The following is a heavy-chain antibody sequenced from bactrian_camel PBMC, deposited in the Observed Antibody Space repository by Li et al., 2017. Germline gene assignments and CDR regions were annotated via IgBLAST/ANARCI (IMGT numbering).Heavy chain of an antibody. D-gene: IGHD3*01. CDR1: GLEVKDHC. V-gene: IGHV3S53*01. J-gene: IGHJ4*01. CDR2: VDPSGLT. CDR3: VVDYEFCLAYSMPKATY. Sequence: HVQLVESGGASVQAGGSLRLSCTASGLEVKDHCMGWFRQAPGNEREGVAVVDPSGLTNVDFHVEDRFTIFKDNNKNTLYLRMNSLKPEDTAMYYCVVDYEFCLAYSMPKATYWGQGTQVTVS.